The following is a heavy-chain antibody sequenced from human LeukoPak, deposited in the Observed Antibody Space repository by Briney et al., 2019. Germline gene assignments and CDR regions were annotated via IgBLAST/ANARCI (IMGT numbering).Heavy chain of an antibody. D-gene: IGHD3-10*01. J-gene: IGHJ4*02. Sequence: ASVKVSCKASGYTFINFGITWVRQAPGQGLKWMGWISAYNGNTNYAQRLQGRVTMTTDTSTSTAYMELRSLRSDDTAVYYCARALLWFGEPSHIDYWGQGTLVTASS. V-gene: IGHV1-18*01. CDR2: ISAYNGNT. CDR1: GYTFINFG. CDR3: ARALLWFGEPSHIDY.